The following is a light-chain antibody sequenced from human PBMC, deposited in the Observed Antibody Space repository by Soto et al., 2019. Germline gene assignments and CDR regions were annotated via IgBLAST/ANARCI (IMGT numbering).Light chain of an antibody. CDR2: DAS. V-gene: IGKV3-11*01. Sequence: EIALTQSPDTLSLSPGEGATLSCRASQSISTSLAWYQQRPGQAPRLLIFDASTRATGTPARFSGSGSGTDFTLTISSLEPEDFAVYYCQHRFNWPPYTFGRGTKVEIK. CDR3: QHRFNWPPYT. CDR1: QSISTS. J-gene: IGKJ2*01.